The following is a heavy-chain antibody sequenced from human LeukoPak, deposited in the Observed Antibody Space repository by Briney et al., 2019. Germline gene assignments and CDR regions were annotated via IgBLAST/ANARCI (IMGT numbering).Heavy chain of an antibody. V-gene: IGHV3-74*01. J-gene: IGHJ3*02. D-gene: IGHD1-26*01. CDR3: ARDFSLYSGSYSDAFDI. Sequence: GGSLRLSCAASGFTFDDYTMHWVRHAPGKGLVWVSRINSDGSSTSYADSVKGRFTISRDNAKNTLYLQMNSLRAEDTAVYYCARDFSLYSGSYSDAFDIWGQGTMVTVSS. CDR2: INSDGSST. CDR1: GFTFDDYT.